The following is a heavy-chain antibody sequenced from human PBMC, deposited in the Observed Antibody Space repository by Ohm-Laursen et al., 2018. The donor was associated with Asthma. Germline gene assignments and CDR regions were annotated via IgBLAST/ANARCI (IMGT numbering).Heavy chain of an antibody. V-gene: IGHV3-23*01. CDR2: LSGTVNST. J-gene: IGHJ4*02. D-gene: IGHD5-24*01. CDR3: AQDNVEGLL. CDR1: GFTFSSYA. Sequence: SLRLSCAASGFTFSSYAMSWVRQAPGKGLEWVSTLSGTVNSTYYADSVKGRFTISRDNSKKTLYVQMNSLRADDTAVYYCAQDNVEGLLWGQGALVTVSS.